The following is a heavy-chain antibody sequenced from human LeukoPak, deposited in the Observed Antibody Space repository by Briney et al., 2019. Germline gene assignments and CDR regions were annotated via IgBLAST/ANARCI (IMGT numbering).Heavy chain of an antibody. CDR2: MNPHSASV. Sequence: ASVKVSCKASGYTFTNFGISWVRQATGQGLEWMGWMNPHSASVGYAQKFQGRVIMTWDTSISTAYMELSSLTSDDTAVYYCVRVPQRVPHNWFDPWGQGTLVTVSS. V-gene: IGHV1-8*02. CDR3: VRVPQRVPHNWFDP. CDR1: GYTFTNFG. D-gene: IGHD1-1*01. J-gene: IGHJ5*02.